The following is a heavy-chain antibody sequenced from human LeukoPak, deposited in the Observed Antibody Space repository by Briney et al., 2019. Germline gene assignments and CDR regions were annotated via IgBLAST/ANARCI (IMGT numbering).Heavy chain of an antibody. Sequence: SETLSLTCTVSGGSITSYYWNWMRQPPGKGLEWIGYIYYSGSTYYNPSLKSRVTISVDTSKNQFSLKLSSVTAADTAVYYCARTELLWFGELRGLDWGQGTLVTVSS. V-gene: IGHV4-59*04. CDR1: GGSITSYY. CDR3: ARTELLWFGELRGLD. CDR2: IYYSGST. D-gene: IGHD3-10*01. J-gene: IGHJ4*02.